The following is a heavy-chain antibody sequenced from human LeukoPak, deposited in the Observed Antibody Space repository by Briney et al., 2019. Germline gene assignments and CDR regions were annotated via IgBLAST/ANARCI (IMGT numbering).Heavy chain of an antibody. CDR3: ARDSAMVFGFFWFDP. V-gene: IGHV3-7*01. CDR2: RKQDGSEK. CDR1: GFTFSSYW. D-gene: IGHD3-16*01. J-gene: IGHJ5*02. Sequence: GGSLRLSCAASGFTFSSYWMSWVRQAPGKGLEWVANRKQDGSEKYYVDSVKGRFTISRDNAKNSLYLQMNSLRAEDTAVYYCARDSAMVFGFFWFDPWGQGTLVTVSS.